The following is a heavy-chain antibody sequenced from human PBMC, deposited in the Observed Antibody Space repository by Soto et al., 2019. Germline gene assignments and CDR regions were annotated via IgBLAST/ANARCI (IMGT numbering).Heavy chain of an antibody. CDR2: IYTSGST. CDR3: ARDLYYYDSSGYLGDYFDY. D-gene: IGHD3-22*01. J-gene: IGHJ4*02. CDR1: GGSISSYY. Sequence: SETLSLTCTVSGGSISSYYWSWIRQPAGKGLEWIGRIYTSGSTNYNPSLKSRVTMSVDTSKNQFSLKLSSVTAADTAVYYCARDLYYYDSSGYLGDYFDYWGQGTLVTVSS. V-gene: IGHV4-4*07.